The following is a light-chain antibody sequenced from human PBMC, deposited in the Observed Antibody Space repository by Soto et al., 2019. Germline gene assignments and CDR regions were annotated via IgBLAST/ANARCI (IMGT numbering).Light chain of an antibody. CDR1: SNY. Sequence: QSALTQPRSVSGSPGQSVTISCTGTSNYVSWYQQDPGKAPKLIIYDVSKRPSGVPDRFSGSKSGNTASLTISGLQAEDEADYFCCSFAGSYTSYVLGTGTKVTVL. J-gene: IGLJ1*01. CDR3: CSFAGSYTSYV. V-gene: IGLV2-11*01. CDR2: DVS.